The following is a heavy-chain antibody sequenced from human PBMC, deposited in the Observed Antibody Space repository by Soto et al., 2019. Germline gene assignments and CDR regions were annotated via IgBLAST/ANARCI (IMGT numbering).Heavy chain of an antibody. J-gene: IGHJ4*01. V-gene: IGHV3-74*01. CDR1: GFTFSSYG. Sequence: EVQLVESGGGVGQPGGPLRLSGAASGFTFSSYGMHCVRQAPAEALDWVSRVNGEGGSISYAASVMGRFTISRDNAEDMVYLPMNSLRVEATAVYYCGRAGYSGKYLFGFWGTGTLYTVAS. D-gene: IGHD5-12*01. CDR2: VNGEGGSI. CDR3: GRAGYSGKYLFGF.